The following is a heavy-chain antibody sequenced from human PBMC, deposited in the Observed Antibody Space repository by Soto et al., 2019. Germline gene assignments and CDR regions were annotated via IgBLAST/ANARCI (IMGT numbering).Heavy chain of an antibody. CDR2: ISYDGSNK. D-gene: IGHD6-19*01. V-gene: IGHV3-30-3*01. CDR1: GFTFSSYA. CDR3: ARGSSGWYGHDYYYGMDV. Sequence: GGPLRLSCAASGFTFSSYAMHWVRQAPGKGLEWVAVISYDGSNKYYADSVKGRFTISRDNSKNTLYLQMNSLRAEDTAVYYFARGSSGWYGHDYYYGMDVWGQGTTVTVSS. J-gene: IGHJ6*02.